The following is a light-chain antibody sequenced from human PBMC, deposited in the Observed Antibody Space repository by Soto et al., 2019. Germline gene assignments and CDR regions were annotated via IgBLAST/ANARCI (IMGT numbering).Light chain of an antibody. CDR2: KAS. Sequence: DIPMTQSPSTLSASVGDRVTITCRASQRISSNLAWYQQKPGKAPKLLIYKASSLESGVPSRFSGSGSGTEFTLTISSLQPVDFAAYYCQQYNTYPWTFGQGTKVEIK. CDR1: QRISSN. CDR3: QQYNTYPWT. V-gene: IGKV1-5*03. J-gene: IGKJ1*01.